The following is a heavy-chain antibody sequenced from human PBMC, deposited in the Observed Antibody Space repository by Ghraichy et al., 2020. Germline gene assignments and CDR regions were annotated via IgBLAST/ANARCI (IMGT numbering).Heavy chain of an antibody. Sequence: SETLSLTCTVSGGSISSSSYYWGWIRQPPGKGLEWIGSIYYSGSTYYNPSLKSRVTISVDTSKNQFSLKLSSVTAADTAVYYCARRVGGSYLYYFDYWGQGTLVTVSS. V-gene: IGHV4-39*01. CDR3: ARRVGGSYLYYFDY. CDR2: IYYSGST. D-gene: IGHD1-26*01. CDR1: GGSISSSSYY. J-gene: IGHJ4*02.